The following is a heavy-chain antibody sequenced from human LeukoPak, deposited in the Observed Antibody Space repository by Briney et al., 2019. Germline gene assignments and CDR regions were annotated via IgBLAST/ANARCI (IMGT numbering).Heavy chain of an antibody. Sequence: GGSLRLSCAASGFIFSNYAMTWVRQAPGKGLEWVSVISGSGGSTNYADSVKGRFTISRDNSKNTLYLQMNSLRAEDTAVYYCAKDGGPRGGDYWGQGTLVTVSS. J-gene: IGHJ4*02. CDR3: AKDGGPRGGDY. V-gene: IGHV3-23*01. CDR2: ISGSGGST. D-gene: IGHD3-16*01. CDR1: GFIFSNYA.